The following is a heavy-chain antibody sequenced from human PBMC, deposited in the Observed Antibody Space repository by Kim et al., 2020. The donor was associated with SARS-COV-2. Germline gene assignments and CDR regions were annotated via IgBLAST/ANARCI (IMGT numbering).Heavy chain of an antibody. CDR1: GFSFNTFW. V-gene: IGHV3-7*01. D-gene: IGHD6-13*01. J-gene: IGHJ4*02. Sequence: GGSLRLSCEASGFSFNTFWMNWVRQAPGKGLEWVASIKQDGSEIYYVDSVKGRFTISRDNAKNSLYLQMNSLRAEDTALYYCARGGYGLWGQGTLVTVSS. CDR2: IKQDGSEI. CDR3: ARGGYGL.